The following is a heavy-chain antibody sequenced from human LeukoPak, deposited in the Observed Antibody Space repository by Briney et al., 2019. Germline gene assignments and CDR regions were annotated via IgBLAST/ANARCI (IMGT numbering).Heavy chain of an antibody. CDR3: ARGHSGVY. CDR1: GFTFSSYW. V-gene: IGHV3-74*01. J-gene: IGHJ4*02. Sequence: GGSLRLSCAASGFTFSSYWMHWVRQAPGKGLVWVSRINRDGSSTIYADSVKGPCTISRDNAKNTLYLQMNTLRAEDTAVYYCARGHSGVYWGQGTLVTVSS. CDR2: INRDGSST. D-gene: IGHD3-10*01.